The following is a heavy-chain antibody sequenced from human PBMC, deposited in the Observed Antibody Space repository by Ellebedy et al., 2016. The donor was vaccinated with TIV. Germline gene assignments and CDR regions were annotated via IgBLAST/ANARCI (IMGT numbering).Heavy chain of an antibody. V-gene: IGHV4-34*01. CDR1: GGSFSGYY. CDR2: INHSGST. Sequence: SETLSLXXAVYGGSFSGYYWSWIRQPPGKGLEWIGEINHSGSTNYNPSLKSRVTISVDTSKNQFSLKLSSVTAADTAVYYCASYSSGYDIWGQGTMVTVSS. CDR3: ASYSSGYDI. J-gene: IGHJ3*02. D-gene: IGHD6-19*01.